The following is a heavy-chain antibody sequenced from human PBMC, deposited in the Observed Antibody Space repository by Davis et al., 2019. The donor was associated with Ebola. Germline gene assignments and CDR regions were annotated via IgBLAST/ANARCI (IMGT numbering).Heavy chain of an antibody. CDR3: ARCRSLGTYYYMDV. J-gene: IGHJ6*03. CDR2: IYAGDSDT. V-gene: IGHV5-51*01. D-gene: IGHD3-16*01. Sequence: GGSLRLSCKGSGYSFTNYWTGWVRQMPGKGLEWMGIIYAGDSDTRYSPSFQGQVTIAADKSLNTAYLQWSSLKASDTAVYYCARCRSLGTYYYMDVWGKGTTVTVSS. CDR1: GYSFTNYW.